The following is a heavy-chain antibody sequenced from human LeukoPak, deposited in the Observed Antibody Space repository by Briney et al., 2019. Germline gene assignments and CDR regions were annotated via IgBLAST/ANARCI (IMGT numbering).Heavy chain of an antibody. Sequence: GSLRLSCAASGFTFSSYGMSWVRQAPGEGLEWVSVISGSGGTTYYADSVKGRFSISRDNSKNTLYLQMDSLRGEDTAVYYCAKDFRIGYSAHFDYWGQGALVTVSS. CDR2: ISGSGGTT. J-gene: IGHJ4*02. V-gene: IGHV3-23*01. CDR3: AKDFRIGYSAHFDY. CDR1: GFTFSSYG. D-gene: IGHD2-21*01.